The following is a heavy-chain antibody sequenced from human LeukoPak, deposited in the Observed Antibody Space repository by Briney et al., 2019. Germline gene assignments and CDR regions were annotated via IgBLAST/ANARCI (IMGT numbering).Heavy chain of an antibody. Sequence: GGSLRLSCAASGFTFSSYAMHWVRQAPGKGLEYVSAISSNGGSTYNANSVKGRFTISRDNSKNTLYLQMGSLRAEDMAVYYCARDLLRGAVAGTGDYWGQGTLVTVSS. CDR3: ARDLLRGAVAGTGDY. D-gene: IGHD6-19*01. V-gene: IGHV3-64*01. CDR2: ISSNGGST. J-gene: IGHJ4*02. CDR1: GFTFSSYA.